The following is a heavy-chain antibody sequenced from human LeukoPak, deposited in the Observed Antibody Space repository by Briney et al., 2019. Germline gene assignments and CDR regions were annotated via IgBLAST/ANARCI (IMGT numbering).Heavy chain of an antibody. CDR1: GFTFSSYA. V-gene: IGHV3-23*01. CDR2: ISGSGGST. CDR3: ARVRGYSSSWYGLLNY. J-gene: IGHJ4*02. D-gene: IGHD6-13*01. Sequence: PGGSLRLSCAASGFTFSSYAMSWVRQAPGKGLEWVSAISGSGGSTYYADSVKGRFTISRDNSKNTLYLQMNSLRAEDTAVYYCARVRGYSSSWYGLLNYWGQGTLVTVSS.